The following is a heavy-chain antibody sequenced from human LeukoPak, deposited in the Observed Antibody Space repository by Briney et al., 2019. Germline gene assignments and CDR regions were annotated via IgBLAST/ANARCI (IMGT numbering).Heavy chain of an antibody. J-gene: IGHJ4*02. V-gene: IGHV3-21*01. CDR2: ISDSSTYI. CDR1: GFIFSTYS. D-gene: IGHD6-13*01. CDR3: ARYPDSSSWYYFDY. Sequence: GGSLRLSCAASGFIFSTYSMNWVRQAPGRGLEWVSSISDSSTYIYYADSVKGRFTISRDNAKSSLYLQMNSLRAEDTAVYYCARYPDSSSWYYFDYWGQGTLVTVSS.